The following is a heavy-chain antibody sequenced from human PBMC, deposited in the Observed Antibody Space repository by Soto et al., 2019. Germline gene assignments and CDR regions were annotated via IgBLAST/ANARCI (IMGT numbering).Heavy chain of an antibody. CDR3: ARHLGSPGYYYGMDV. Sequence: RGESLKISCKGSGYNFNSYWIDRVRQTPGKGLEWMGIIYPGDSNIKYSTSFQGKVTISADRSISTTSRQWSSLKASDTAIYYCARHLGSPGYYYGMDVWGQGTTVTV. D-gene: IGHD6-13*01. V-gene: IGHV5-51*01. CDR1: GYNFNSYW. J-gene: IGHJ6*02. CDR2: IYPGDSNI.